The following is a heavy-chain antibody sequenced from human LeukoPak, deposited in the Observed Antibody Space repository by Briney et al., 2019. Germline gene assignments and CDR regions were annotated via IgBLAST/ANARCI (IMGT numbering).Heavy chain of an antibody. CDR2: MNPNSGST. D-gene: IGHD5-12*01. CDR3: ARDRSTGYPYYFEY. Sequence: VASLKVSCKASGYTFTSYDINWVRQATGQGLEWMGWMNPNSGSTGYAQKFQGRVTITRNTSISTAYMELSGLRSEDTAVYYCARDRSTGYPYYFEYWGQGTLVTVSS. J-gene: IGHJ4*02. V-gene: IGHV1-8*03. CDR1: GYTFTSYD.